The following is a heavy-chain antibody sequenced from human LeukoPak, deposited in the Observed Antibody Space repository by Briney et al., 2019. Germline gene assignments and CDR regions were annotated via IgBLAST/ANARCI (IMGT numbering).Heavy chain of an antibody. J-gene: IGHJ4*02. CDR1: GFTFSEAW. V-gene: IGHV3-15*01. Sequence: AGGSLRLSCAVSGFTFSEAWMNWVRQAPGKGLEWVARIKSKIDGGAIDYAASVKGRFTISRDDSKNTLYLQMNSLTTEDTAVYYCGLGSGRSDFDYWGQGTLVTVSS. D-gene: IGHD3-10*01. CDR3: GLGSGRSDFDY. CDR2: IKSKIDGGAI.